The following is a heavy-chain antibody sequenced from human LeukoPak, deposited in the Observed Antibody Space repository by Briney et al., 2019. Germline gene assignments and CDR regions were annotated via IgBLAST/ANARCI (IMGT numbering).Heavy chain of an antibody. J-gene: IGHJ5*02. CDR1: GFTFDDYT. Sequence: GGSLRLSCTASGFTFDDYTMSWFRQAPGKGLEWLGFIRSKPYGGTSQYAASVKGRFTISRDDSRSVAYLQMSSLKTEGTAVYYCMASSWNWFDPWGQGTLVTVSS. CDR3: MASSWNWFDP. CDR2: IRSKPYGGTS. D-gene: IGHD6-13*01. V-gene: IGHV3-49*03.